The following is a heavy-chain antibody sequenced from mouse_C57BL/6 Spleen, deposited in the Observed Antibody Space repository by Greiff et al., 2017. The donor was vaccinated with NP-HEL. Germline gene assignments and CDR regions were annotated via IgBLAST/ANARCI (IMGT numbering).Heavy chain of an antibody. CDR3: AIERGWLLLAY. V-gene: IGHV1-74*01. CDR1: GYTFTSYW. D-gene: IGHD2-3*01. Sequence: VQLQQPGAELVKPGASVKVSCKASGYTFTSYWMHWVKQRPGQGLEWIGRIHPSDSDTNYNQKFKGKATLTVDKSSSTAYMQLSSLTSDDAAVYYCAIERGWLLLAYWGQGTLVTVSA. J-gene: IGHJ3*01. CDR2: IHPSDSDT.